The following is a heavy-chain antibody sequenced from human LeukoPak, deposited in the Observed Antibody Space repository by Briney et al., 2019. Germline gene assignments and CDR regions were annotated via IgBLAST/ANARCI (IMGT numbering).Heavy chain of an antibody. V-gene: IGHV3-21*04. CDR3: AKDRVGAMLYFDY. D-gene: IGHD1-26*01. CDR1: GFTFSSYA. Sequence: PGGSLRLSCAASGFTFSSYAMSWVRQAPGKGLEWVSSISSSSLYIYYADSVKGRFTISRDNAKNSLYLQMNSLRAEDTAVYYCAKDRVGAMLYFDYWGQGTLVTVSS. J-gene: IGHJ4*02. CDR2: ISSSSLYI.